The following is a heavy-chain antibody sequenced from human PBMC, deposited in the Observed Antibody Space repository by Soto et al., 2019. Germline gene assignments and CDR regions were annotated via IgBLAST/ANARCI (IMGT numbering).Heavy chain of an antibody. V-gene: IGHV1-69*01. CDR3: AREPRIAVAGTVWFDP. D-gene: IGHD6-19*01. CDR2: LIPIFGTA. CDR1: GGTFSSYA. Sequence: QVQLVQSGAEVKKPGSSVKVSCKASGGTFSSYAISWVRQAPGQGLEWMGGLIPIFGTANYAQKFQGRGTITADESTSTAYMELSSLRSEDTAVYYCAREPRIAVAGTVWFDPWGQGTLVTVSS. J-gene: IGHJ5*02.